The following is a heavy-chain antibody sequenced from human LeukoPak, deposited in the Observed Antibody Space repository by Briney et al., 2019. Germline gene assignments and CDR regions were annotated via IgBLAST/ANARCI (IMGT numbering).Heavy chain of an antibody. CDR1: GFTFSSYG. V-gene: IGHV3-30*02. CDR3: AKSIPTIAVAVSTRQ. D-gene: IGHD6-19*01. J-gene: IGHJ4*02. Sequence: GGSLRLSCAASGFTFSSYGMHWVRQAPGKGLEWVAFIRFDGSNKYYADSVKGRFTISRDNSKNTLYLQMNSLRTEDTAVYYCAKSIPTIAVAVSTRQWGQGTLVTVSS. CDR2: IRFDGSNK.